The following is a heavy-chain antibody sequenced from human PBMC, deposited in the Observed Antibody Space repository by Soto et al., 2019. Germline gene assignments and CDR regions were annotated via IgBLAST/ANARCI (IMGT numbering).Heavy chain of an antibody. CDR3: ARQQLLPYYYALDV. V-gene: IGHV4-59*07. J-gene: IGHJ6*02. CDR2: IYFRGLT. D-gene: IGHD6-13*01. CDR1: GGSISGYY. Sequence: QVQLQESGPGLVKPSDTLSLNCTVSGGSISGYYWSWIRQPPGKGLEYIGYIYFRGLTNYNPSLKIRVSMSVAASRTLFSLKVNSVTAAYTAVYYCARQQLLPYYYALDVWGQGTTVTVSS.